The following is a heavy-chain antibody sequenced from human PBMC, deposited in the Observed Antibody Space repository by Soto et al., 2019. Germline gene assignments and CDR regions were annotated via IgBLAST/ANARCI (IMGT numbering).Heavy chain of an antibody. CDR2: IYYSGST. CDR3: ARRNPTTVTLYYYGMDV. Sequence: QLQLQESGPGLVKPSETLSLTCTVSGGSISSSSYYWGWIRQPPGKGLEWIGSIYYSGSTYYNPSLKSRVTISVDTSKNQFSLKLSSVTAADTAVYYCARRNPTTVTLYYYGMDVWGQGTTVTVSS. CDR1: GGSISSSSYY. D-gene: IGHD4-17*01. J-gene: IGHJ6*02. V-gene: IGHV4-39*01.